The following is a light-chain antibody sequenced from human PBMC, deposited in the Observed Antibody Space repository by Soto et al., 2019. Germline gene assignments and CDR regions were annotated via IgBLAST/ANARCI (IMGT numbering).Light chain of an antibody. CDR1: QSVLYSSNNKNY. CDR3: QQYESTPPS. J-gene: IGKJ2*01. V-gene: IGKV4-1*01. CDR2: WAS. Sequence: DIVMTQSPDSLAVSLGERDTIHCKSSQSVLYSSNNKNYLAWYQQRPGQPPKLLLYWASTRESGVPDRFSGSGSGTDFTLTITSLQAEDVAVYYCQQYESTPPSFGQGTKLEIK.